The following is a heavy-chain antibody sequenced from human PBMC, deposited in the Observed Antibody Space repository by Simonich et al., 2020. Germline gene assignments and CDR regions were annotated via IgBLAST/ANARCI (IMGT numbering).Heavy chain of an antibody. CDR2: INPFLGKE. V-gene: IGHV1-69*06. CDR3: ARTNTMRELDTMVRGVDYFDY. CDR1: GGTFSSYA. J-gene: IGHJ4*02. Sequence: QVQLVQSGAEVKKPGSSVKVSCKASGGTFSSYAISWVRQAPGQGLEWMGGINPFLGKENYAQKFQGRVTITADKSTSTAYMELSSLRSEDTAVYYCARTNTMRELDTMVRGVDYFDYWGQGTLVTVSS. D-gene: IGHD3-10*01.